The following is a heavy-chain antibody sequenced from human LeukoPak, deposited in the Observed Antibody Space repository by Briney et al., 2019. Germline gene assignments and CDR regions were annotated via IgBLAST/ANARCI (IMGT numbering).Heavy chain of an antibody. J-gene: IGHJ4*02. V-gene: IGHV3-53*01. Sequence: GGSLRLSCAASGFTVSSNYMSWVRQAPGKGLEWVSVIYSGGSTYYADSVKGRFTISRDNSKNTLYLQMNSLRAEDTAVYYCARPPGYCSGGSCYLWYFDYWGQGTLVTVSS. D-gene: IGHD2-15*01. CDR3: ARPPGYCSGGSCYLWYFDY. CDR1: GFTVSSNY. CDR2: IYSGGST.